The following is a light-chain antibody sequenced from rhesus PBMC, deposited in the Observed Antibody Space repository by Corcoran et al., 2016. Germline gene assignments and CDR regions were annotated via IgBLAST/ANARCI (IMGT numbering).Light chain of an antibody. Sequence: DIQMTQSPSSLSASVGDRVTITCRASQGITNDLAWYQQKPGQTPKLLIYEASTLQGGIPSRFSGSGSWTDFTLTIRSLQSEDCATYYCQHYYSAPYSFGQGTKVEIK. CDR3: QHYYSAPYS. CDR1: QGITND. CDR2: EAS. J-gene: IGKJ2*01. V-gene: IGKV1-25*01.